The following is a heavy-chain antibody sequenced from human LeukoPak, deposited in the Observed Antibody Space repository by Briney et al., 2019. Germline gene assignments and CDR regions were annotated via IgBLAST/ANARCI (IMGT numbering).Heavy chain of an antibody. CDR2: IIPIFGKA. CDR1: GGTFSSYA. J-gene: IGHJ5*02. Sequence: SVKVSCKASGGTFSSYAISWVRQAPGQGLEWMGGIIPIFGKADYAQKFQGRVTITADESTSTAYMELSSLRSEDTAVYYCARDRWDIVVVLNWFDPWGQGTLVTVSS. D-gene: IGHD2-2*01. CDR3: ARDRWDIVVVLNWFDP. V-gene: IGHV1-69*13.